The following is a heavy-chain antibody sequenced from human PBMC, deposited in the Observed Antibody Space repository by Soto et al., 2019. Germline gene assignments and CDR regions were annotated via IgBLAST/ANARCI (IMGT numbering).Heavy chain of an antibody. D-gene: IGHD2-2*01. Sequence: GPPRLNPTQTLTLPCAFAAFSLNPRGVGVGWIGQPPGKALEWLALIYWGDDKRYIPSLKSRLHIHKDTSKNQVVLTMTSMGPGDTATYYCAYQTAKPYPYYMDVWGKGTTVTVSS. J-gene: IGHJ6*03. CDR3: AYQTAKPYPYYMDV. V-gene: IGHV2-5*02. CDR1: AFSLNPRGVG. CDR2: IYWGDDK.